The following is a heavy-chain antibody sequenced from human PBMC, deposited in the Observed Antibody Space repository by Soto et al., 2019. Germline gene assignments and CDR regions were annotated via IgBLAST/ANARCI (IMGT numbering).Heavy chain of an antibody. V-gene: IGHV4-31*03. J-gene: IGHJ5*02. Sequence: TLSRKCTVAGGLISSGGYYWSWIRQHPGKGLEWIGYIYYSGSTYYNPSLKSRVTISVDTSKNQFSLKLSSVTAADTAVYYCARVRYCRSTSCYPGVPWFDPWGQGTLVTVSS. CDR2: IYYSGST. CDR1: GGLISSGGYY. CDR3: ARVRYCRSTSCYPGVPWFDP. D-gene: IGHD2-2*01.